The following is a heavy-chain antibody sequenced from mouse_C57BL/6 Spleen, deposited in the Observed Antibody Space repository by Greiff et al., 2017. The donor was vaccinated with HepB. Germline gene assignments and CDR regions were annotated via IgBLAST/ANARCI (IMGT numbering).Heavy chain of an antibody. CDR1: GYTFTSYW. J-gene: IGHJ4*01. V-gene: IGHV1-5*01. CDR2: IYPGNSDT. CDR3: TRSAAQARYYYAMDY. Sequence: EVMLVESGTVLARPGASVKMSCKTSGYTFTSYWMHWVKQRPGQGLEWIGAIYPGNSDTSYNQKFKGKAKLTAVTSASTAYMELSSLTNEDSAVYYCTRSAAQARYYYAMDYWGQGTSVTVSS. D-gene: IGHD3-2*02.